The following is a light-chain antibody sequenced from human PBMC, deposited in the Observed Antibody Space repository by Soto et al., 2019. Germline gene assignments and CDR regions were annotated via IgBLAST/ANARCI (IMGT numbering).Light chain of an antibody. CDR1: QRVSRH. CDR3: QQRNNWPPVT. J-gene: IGKJ4*01. CDR2: DAS. V-gene: IGKV3-11*01. Sequence: EIVLTQSPATLSLSPGERATLSCRASQRVSRHLAWYQQKPGQAPRLLIYDASNRATGIPARFSGRGSGTEFTLTISSLETEDFAVYYCQQRNNWPPVTFGGGTKVDI.